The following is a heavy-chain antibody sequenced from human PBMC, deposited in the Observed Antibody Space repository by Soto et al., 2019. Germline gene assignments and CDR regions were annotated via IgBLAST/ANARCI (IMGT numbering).Heavy chain of an antibody. Sequence: QVQLQESGPGLVKPSETLSLTCTVSGGTISSWYWSWIRQPPGKGLEWIGYIYYRGSANCNPSLKSRVTISVDTSQNQFSLKLSSVTAADTAVYYCARRYGSAIDYWGQGTLVTVSS. V-gene: IGHV4-59*08. J-gene: IGHJ4*02. D-gene: IGHD1-26*01. CDR2: IYYRGSA. CDR3: ARRYGSAIDY. CDR1: GGTISSWY.